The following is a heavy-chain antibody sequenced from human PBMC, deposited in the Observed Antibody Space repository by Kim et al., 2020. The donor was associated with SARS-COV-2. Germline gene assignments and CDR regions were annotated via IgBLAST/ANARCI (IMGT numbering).Heavy chain of an antibody. CDR1: GFSFSDFG. V-gene: IGHV3-33*01. Sequence: GGSLRLSCAASGFSFSDFGLHWVRQAPGKGLEWVAVIWYDESRKYYADSVKGRFTISRDSSKNILYLQMDSLRAEDTALYYCARDYCSTSSCYDYWGQGTLVTVSS. D-gene: IGHD2-2*01. CDR2: IWYDESRK. CDR3: ARDYCSTSSCYDY. J-gene: IGHJ4*02.